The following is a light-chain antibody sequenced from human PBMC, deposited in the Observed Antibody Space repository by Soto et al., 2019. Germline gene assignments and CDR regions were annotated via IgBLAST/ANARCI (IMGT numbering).Light chain of an antibody. Sequence: QSVLTQPPSMSGAPGQRVTISCTGSSSNIGAGYDVHWYQQHPGTAPKLLIFDNNNRPSGVPDRFSGSESDTSASLAITGLQAEDEADYYCQSFDTSLSGFVVFGGGTKVTVL. CDR1: SSNIGAGYD. CDR3: QSFDTSLSGFVV. J-gene: IGLJ2*01. V-gene: IGLV1-40*01. CDR2: DNN.